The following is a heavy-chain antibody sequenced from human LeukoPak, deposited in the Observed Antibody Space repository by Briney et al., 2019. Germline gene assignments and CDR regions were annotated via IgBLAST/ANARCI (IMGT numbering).Heavy chain of an antibody. CDR3: ARDRLRDSSGNDFDY. CDR1: GFTFSSYG. D-gene: IGHD3-10*01. Sequence: GRSLRLSCAASGFTFSSYGMHWVRQAPGKGLEWVAVIWYDGSNKYYADSVKGRFTISRDNSKNTLYLQMNSLRAEDTAVYYCARDRLRDSSGNDFDYWGQGTLVTVSS. J-gene: IGHJ4*02. CDR2: IWYDGSNK. V-gene: IGHV3-33*01.